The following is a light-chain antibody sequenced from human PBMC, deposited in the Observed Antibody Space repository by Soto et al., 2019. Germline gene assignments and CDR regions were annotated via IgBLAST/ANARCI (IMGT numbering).Light chain of an antibody. CDR2: DND. Sequence: QSVLTQPPSVSAAPGQKVTISCSGSNSNIGNNYVSWYQQLPGTAPKLLIYDNDVRPSGIPDRFSASKSGTSATLDITGLQTGDEADYYCGTWDTSRSAVFGGGTKLTVL. CDR1: NSNIGNNY. J-gene: IGLJ2*01. V-gene: IGLV1-51*01. CDR3: GTWDTSRSAV.